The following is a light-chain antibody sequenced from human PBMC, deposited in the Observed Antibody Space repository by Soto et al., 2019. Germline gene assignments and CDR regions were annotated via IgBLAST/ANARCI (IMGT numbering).Light chain of an antibody. Sequence: EIVLTQSPGTLSLSPGERATLSCRASQSVSSSYLAWYQQKPGQAPRLLIYGASSRATGIPDRFSGSGSVTDFTLTISRLEPEDVSVYYCQQYGSSLSITFGQGTRLDIK. CDR2: GAS. J-gene: IGKJ5*01. V-gene: IGKV3-20*01. CDR1: QSVSSSY. CDR3: QQYGSSLSIT.